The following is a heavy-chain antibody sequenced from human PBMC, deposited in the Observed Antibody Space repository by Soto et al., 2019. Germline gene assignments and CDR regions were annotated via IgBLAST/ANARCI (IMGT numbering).Heavy chain of an antibody. CDR1: GYTFSPFW. CDR3: VRDRGYPDSFDV. D-gene: IGHD3-10*01. Sequence: EVQLVESGGGLVQPGESLRLSCAASGYTFSPFWMHWVRQAPGKGLVWVSHINSDGSTIVYADSVKGRFTISRDNAKNTLYLQMSSLKAEDTAVYYCVRDRGYPDSFDVWGRGTTVTVSS. CDR2: INSDGSTI. J-gene: IGHJ3*01. V-gene: IGHV3-74*01.